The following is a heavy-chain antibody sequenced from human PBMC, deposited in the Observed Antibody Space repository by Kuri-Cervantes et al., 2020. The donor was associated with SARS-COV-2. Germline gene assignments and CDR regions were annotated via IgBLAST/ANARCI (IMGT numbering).Heavy chain of an antibody. V-gene: IGHV1-2*02. D-gene: IGHD4-23*01. CDR1: GYTLSDYY. CDR2: INPNSDDT. Sequence: ASVKVSCKASGYTLSDYYLHWVRQAPGQGLEWMGWINPNSDDTNYAQKFQGRVTLTTDTSINTAYMELNGLRADDTAVYYCASFLSQSTTVVDWGQGTLVTVSS. J-gene: IGHJ4*02. CDR3: ASFLSQSTTVVD.